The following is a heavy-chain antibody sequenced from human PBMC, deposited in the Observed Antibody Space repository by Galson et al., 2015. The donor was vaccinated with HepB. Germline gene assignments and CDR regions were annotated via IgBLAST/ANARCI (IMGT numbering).Heavy chain of an antibody. D-gene: IGHD4-11*01. J-gene: IGHJ5*02. V-gene: IGHV4-59*08. CDR1: GDSISNYY. Sequence: ETLSLTCTVSGDSISNYYWGWIRQPPGKGLEWIGYIYYSGSTNYSPSLKSRATISVDTSNNQFSLDLSSVTAADTAVYYCARRHTLTTYRENWFDPWGQGTLVTVSS. CDR2: IYYSGST. CDR3: ARRHTLTTYRENWFDP.